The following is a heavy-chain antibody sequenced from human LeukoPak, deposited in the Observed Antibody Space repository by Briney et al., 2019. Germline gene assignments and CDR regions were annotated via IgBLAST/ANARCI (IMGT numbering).Heavy chain of an antibody. CDR3: AREPLLAYCGGDCYGDWFDP. D-gene: IGHD2-21*02. J-gene: IGHJ5*02. CDR1: GGTFSSYA. V-gene: IGHV1-69*05. CDR2: IIPIFGAA. Sequence: GASVKVPCKASGGTFSSYAISWVRQAPGQGLEWMGRIIPIFGAANYAQKFQGRVTITTDESTSTAYMELSSLRSEDTAVYYCAREPLLAYCGGDCYGDWFDPWGQGTLVTVSS.